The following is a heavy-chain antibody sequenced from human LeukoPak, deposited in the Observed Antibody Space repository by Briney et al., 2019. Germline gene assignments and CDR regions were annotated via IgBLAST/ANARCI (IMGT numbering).Heavy chain of an antibody. J-gene: IGHJ4*02. D-gene: IGHD3-10*01. CDR2: ISGSGGST. CDR1: GFTFSSYA. V-gene: IGHV3-23*01. Sequence: PGGSLRLSCAASGFTFSSYAMSWVRQAPGKGLEWVSAISGSGGSTYYADSVKGRFTISRDNSKNTLYLQMNSLRAEDTAIYYCAKDYGGDSYYFDYWGQGTLVTVSS. CDR3: AKDYGGDSYYFDY.